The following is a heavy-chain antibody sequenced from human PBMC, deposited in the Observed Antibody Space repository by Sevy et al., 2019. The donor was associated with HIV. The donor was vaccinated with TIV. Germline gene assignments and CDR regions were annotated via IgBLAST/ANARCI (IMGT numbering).Heavy chain of an antibody. D-gene: IGHD3-22*01. CDR2: ISGSGGST. CDR3: AKESPGYNYDSSGSLDY. CDR1: GFTFSSYA. V-gene: IGHV3-23*01. Sequence: GGSLRLSCAASGFTFSSYAMSWVRQAPGKGLEWVSAISGSGGSTYYADSVKGRFTISSDNSKNTLYLQMNSLRAEDTAVYYCAKESPGYNYDSSGSLDYWGQGTLVTVSS. J-gene: IGHJ4*02.